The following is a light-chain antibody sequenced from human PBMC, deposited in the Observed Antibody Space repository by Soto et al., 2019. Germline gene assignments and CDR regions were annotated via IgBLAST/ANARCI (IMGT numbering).Light chain of an antibody. V-gene: IGKV1-5*01. CDR1: QSISSW. J-gene: IGKJ2*01. CDR3: QQYNSYSYT. CDR2: DAS. Sequence: DIQMTQSPSTLSASVGDRVTITCRASQSISSWLAWYQQKPGKAPKILIYDASSLESGGPSRFSGSGSETEFTLTISSLQPDDFATYYCQQYNSYSYTFGQGNKLEIK.